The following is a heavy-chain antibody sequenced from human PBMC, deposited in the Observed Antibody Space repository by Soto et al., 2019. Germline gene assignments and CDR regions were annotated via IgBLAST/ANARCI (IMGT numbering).Heavy chain of an antibody. CDR3: ARDKTLDPHYYYGMDV. Sequence: GGSLRLSCAASGFTFSSYAMHWVRQAPGKGLEWVAVISYDGSNEYYADSVKGRFTISRDNSKNTLYLQMNSLRAEDTAVYYCARDKTLDPHYYYGMDVWGQGTTVTVSS. D-gene: IGHD3-16*01. CDR2: ISYDGSNE. V-gene: IGHV3-30-3*01. CDR1: GFTFSSYA. J-gene: IGHJ6*02.